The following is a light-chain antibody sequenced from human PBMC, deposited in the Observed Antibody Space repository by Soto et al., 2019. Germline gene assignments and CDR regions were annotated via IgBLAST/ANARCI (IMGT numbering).Light chain of an antibody. V-gene: IGLV2-8*01. Sequence: QSVLTQPPSAAGSPGQSVTISCTGTSNGVGIYNSVSWYQQHPGKAPKLMIYEVTKRPSGVPDRFSGSKSGNTASLTVSGLQAEDEADYYCSSYAGSNPYVFGTGTKVTVL. CDR2: EVT. J-gene: IGLJ1*01. CDR3: SSYAGSNPYV. CDR1: SNGVGIYNS.